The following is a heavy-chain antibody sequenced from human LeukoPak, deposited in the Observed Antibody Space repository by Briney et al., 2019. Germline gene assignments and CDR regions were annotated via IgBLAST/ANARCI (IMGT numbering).Heavy chain of an antibody. V-gene: IGHV4-59*01. J-gene: IGHJ5*02. Sequence: PSETLSLTCAVYGGSFSGYYWSWIRQPPGKGLEWIGYIYYSGSTNYNPSLKSRITISEDTSKNQFSLKVNSVTAADTAVYYCARVVAGRRFDPWGQGTLVTVSS. CDR3: ARVVAGRRFDP. CDR2: IYYSGST. CDR1: GGSFSGYY. D-gene: IGHD6-19*01.